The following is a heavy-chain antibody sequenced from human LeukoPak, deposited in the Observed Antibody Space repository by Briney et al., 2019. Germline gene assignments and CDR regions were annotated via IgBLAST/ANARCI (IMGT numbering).Heavy chain of an antibody. CDR1: GGSISSSSYY. D-gene: IGHD3-22*01. CDR3: ATNEDYDSSGNAFDI. J-gene: IGHJ3*02. V-gene: IGHV4-31*03. CDR2: IYYSGST. Sequence: SETLSLTCTVSGGSISSSSYYWGWIRQHPGKGLEWIGYIYYSGSTYYNPSLKSRVTISVDTSKNQFSLKLSSVTAADTAVYYCATNEDYDSSGNAFDIWGQGTMVTVSS.